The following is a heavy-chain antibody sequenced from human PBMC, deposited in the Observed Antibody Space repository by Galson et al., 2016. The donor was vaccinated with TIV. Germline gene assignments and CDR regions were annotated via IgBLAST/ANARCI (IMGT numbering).Heavy chain of an antibody. Sequence: SLRLSCAASGFTFNTNTMSWIRQAPGKGLEWVSTSSGGGDTIYYADSVKGRFTISRDNSKGTLYLQMSSLRVDDTAIYYCAKTQVDILVAPAATPGYYFDYWGQGTLVTVSS. CDR3: AKTQVDILVAPAATPGYYFDY. D-gene: IGHD2-2*02. V-gene: IGHV3-23*01. J-gene: IGHJ4*02. CDR1: GFTFNTNT. CDR2: SSGGGDTI.